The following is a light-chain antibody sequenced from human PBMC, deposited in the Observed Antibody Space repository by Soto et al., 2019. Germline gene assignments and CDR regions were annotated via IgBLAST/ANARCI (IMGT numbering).Light chain of an antibody. V-gene: IGKV3D-7*01. J-gene: IGKJ1*01. CDR1: RTISSSY. CDR2: GAS. Sequence: EIVMTQSPATLSLSPGERATLSCRASRTISSSYLSWYQQKPGQAPRLLIYGASTRATGIPARFSGSGSGTDFTLTISSLQPEDFAVYYCQQDYNLPWTFGQGTKVEIK. CDR3: QQDYNLPWT.